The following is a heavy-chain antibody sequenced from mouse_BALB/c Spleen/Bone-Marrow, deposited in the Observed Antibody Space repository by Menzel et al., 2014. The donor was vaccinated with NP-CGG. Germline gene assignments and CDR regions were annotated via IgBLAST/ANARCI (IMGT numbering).Heavy chain of an antibody. V-gene: IGHV1-20*02. CDR3: ASSFITTAYYFDY. Sequence: EVKLMESGPELVKPGASVKISCKASGYSFTGYFMNWVMQSHGKSLEWIGRINPYNGDTFYNQKFKGKATLTVDKSSSTAHMELRSLASEDSAVYYCASSFITTAYYFDYWGQGTPLTVSS. D-gene: IGHD1-2*01. J-gene: IGHJ2*01. CDR2: INPYNGDT. CDR1: GYSFTGYF.